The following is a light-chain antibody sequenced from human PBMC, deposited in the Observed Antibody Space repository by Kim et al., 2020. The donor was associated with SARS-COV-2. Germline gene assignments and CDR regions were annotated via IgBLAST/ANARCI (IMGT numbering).Light chain of an antibody. CDR2: EVS. CDR1: SSDVGSYNR. V-gene: IGLV2-18*02. J-gene: IGLJ3*02. CDR3: SSYTSSSTLV. Sequence: QSALTQPPSVSGSPGQSVTISCTGTSSDVGSYNRVSWYQQHPGTAPKLMIHEVSNRPSGVPDRFSGSKSGNTASLTISGLQAEDEADYYCSSYTSSSTLVFGGGTQLTVL.